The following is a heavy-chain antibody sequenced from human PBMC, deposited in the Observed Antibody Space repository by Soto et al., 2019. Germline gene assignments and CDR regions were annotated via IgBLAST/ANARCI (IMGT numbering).Heavy chain of an antibody. D-gene: IGHD6-6*01. CDR3: ARTGREYSSSSGLYYYYYMDV. CDR1: GFTFSSYD. J-gene: IGHJ6*03. CDR2: IGTAGDT. V-gene: IGHV3-13*01. Sequence: GGSLRLSCAASGFTFSSYDMHWVRQATGKGLEWVSAIGTAGDTYYPGSVKGRFTISRENAKNSLYLQMNSLRAGDTAVYYCARTGREYSSSSGLYYYYYMDVWGKGTTVTVSS.